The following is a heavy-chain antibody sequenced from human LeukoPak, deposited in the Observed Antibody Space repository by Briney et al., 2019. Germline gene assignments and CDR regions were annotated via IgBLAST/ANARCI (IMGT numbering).Heavy chain of an antibody. D-gene: IGHD6-13*01. CDR2: INWNGGST. V-gene: IGHV3-20*01. CDR3: ARAGWYSSSWYPVDAFDI. CDR1: GFTFDDYG. J-gene: IGHJ3*02. Sequence: GGSLRLSCAASGFTFDDYGMSWVRQAPGKGLEWVSGINWNGGSTGYADSVKGRFTISRDNAKNSLYLQMNSLRAEDTALYHCARAGWYSSSWYPVDAFDIWGQGTMVTVSS.